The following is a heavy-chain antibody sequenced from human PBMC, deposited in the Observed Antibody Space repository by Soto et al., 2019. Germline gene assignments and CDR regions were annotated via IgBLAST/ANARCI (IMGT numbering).Heavy chain of an antibody. CDR3: ASEYCSGGSCYYYGMDV. V-gene: IGHV3-33*01. Sequence: QVQLVESGGGVVQPGRSLRLSCAASGFTFSNYGMHWVRQAPGKGLEWVAVIWYDGSNKYYADSVKGRFTISRDNCKNTLYLQMNSLRAEDTAVYYCASEYCSGGSCYYYGMDVWGQGTTVTVSS. J-gene: IGHJ6*02. CDR2: IWYDGSNK. CDR1: GFTFSNYG. D-gene: IGHD2-15*01.